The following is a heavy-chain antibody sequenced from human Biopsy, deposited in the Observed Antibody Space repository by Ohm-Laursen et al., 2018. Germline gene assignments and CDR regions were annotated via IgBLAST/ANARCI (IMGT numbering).Heavy chain of an antibody. D-gene: IGHD5-24*01. CDR3: ARAGVGSDGTDSYYYGMDV. CDR2: ISPSGSTT. Sequence: ASVKVSCKASGNTFATYHIHWVRQAPGQGLECMGVISPSGSTTSFSQKFQGRITMTRDTSTGTVYMDLNSLGSEDTAVYYCARAGVGSDGTDSYYYGMDVWGPGTTVTVSS. J-gene: IGHJ6*02. CDR1: GNTFATYH. V-gene: IGHV1-46*01.